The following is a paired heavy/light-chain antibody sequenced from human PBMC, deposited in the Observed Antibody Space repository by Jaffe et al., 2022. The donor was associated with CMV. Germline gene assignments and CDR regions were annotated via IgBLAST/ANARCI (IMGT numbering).Light chain of an antibody. CDR2: QDN. J-gene: IGLJ3*02. CDR3: QSADSSGTFVV. CDR1: ALSKQY. V-gene: IGLV3-25*03. Sequence: SYELTQPPSVSVSPGQTARITCSGDALSKQYAYWYRQRPGQAPILVTYQDNKRASGIPERFSASSTGTIVTLTISGVQTEDEGDYYCQSADSSGTFVVFGGGTELTV.
Heavy chain of an antibody. J-gene: IGHJ6*03. CDR1: GYTFTNYY. V-gene: IGHV1-46*01. CDR2: INPDGGST. Sequence: QVHLEQSGTEVKKPGAAVKVSCKASGYTFTNYYIHWVRQAPGQGLEWMGIINPDGGSTTLSQQFQGRITLTSDTSTNTVDMKLSSLKSEDTAVYYCARDETLRPGPPSQSRYYMAVWGKGTTVIVSS. CDR3: ARDETLRPGPPSQSRYYMAV. D-gene: IGHD1-1*01.